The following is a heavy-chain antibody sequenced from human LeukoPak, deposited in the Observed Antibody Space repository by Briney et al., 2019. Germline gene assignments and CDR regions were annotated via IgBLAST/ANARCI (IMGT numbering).Heavy chain of an antibody. Sequence: SETLSLTCTVSGYSISSGYYWGWIRQPPGKGLEWIGSIYHSGSTYYNPSLKSRVTISVDTSKNQFSLKLSSVTAADTAVYYCARGIGSGYGHWGQGTLVTVSS. V-gene: IGHV4-38-2*02. D-gene: IGHD5-12*01. CDR1: GYSISSGYY. J-gene: IGHJ4*02. CDR2: IYHSGST. CDR3: ARGIGSGYGH.